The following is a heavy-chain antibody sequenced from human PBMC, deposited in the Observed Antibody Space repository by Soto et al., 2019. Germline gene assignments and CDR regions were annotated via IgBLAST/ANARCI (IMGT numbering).Heavy chain of an antibody. CDR1: GFTFSNYN. Sequence: EVQLVESGGGLVKPGGSLRLSCAASGFTFSNYNINWVRQAPGKGLEWVSSIGTTSSYIYYADSVKGRFTISRDNAKNSLYLQMNSLRAEDTAVYYCARVQAVAALYGSDVW. J-gene: IGHJ6*01. D-gene: IGHD6-19*01. CDR2: IGTTSSYI. V-gene: IGHV3-21*01. CDR3: ARVQAVAALYGSDV.